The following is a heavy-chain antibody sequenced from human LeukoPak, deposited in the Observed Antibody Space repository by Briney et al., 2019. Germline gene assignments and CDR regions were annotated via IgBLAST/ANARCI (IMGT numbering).Heavy chain of an antibody. Sequence: GGSLRLSCAASGFTFSSYSMNWVRQAPGKGLEWVSSISSSSSYIYYADSVKGRFTISRDNAKNSLYLQMNSLRAEDTAVYYCARESEVATISVFDYWGQGTLVTVSS. V-gene: IGHV3-21*01. D-gene: IGHD5-12*01. CDR2: ISSSSSYI. J-gene: IGHJ4*02. CDR1: GFTFSSYS. CDR3: ARESEVATISVFDY.